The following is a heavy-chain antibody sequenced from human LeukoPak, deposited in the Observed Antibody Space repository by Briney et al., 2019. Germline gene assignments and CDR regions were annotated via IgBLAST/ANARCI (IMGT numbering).Heavy chain of an antibody. CDR3: ARASKSPYYYYYMDV. CDR1: GFTVSSNY. Sequence: GGSLRLSCAASGFTVSSNYMSWVRQAPGKELEWVSVIYSGGSTYYADSVKGRFTISRDNSKNTLYLQMNSLRAEDTAVYYCARASKSPYYYYYMDVWGKGTTVTVSS. CDR2: IYSGGST. V-gene: IGHV3-53*01. D-gene: IGHD4-11*01. J-gene: IGHJ6*03.